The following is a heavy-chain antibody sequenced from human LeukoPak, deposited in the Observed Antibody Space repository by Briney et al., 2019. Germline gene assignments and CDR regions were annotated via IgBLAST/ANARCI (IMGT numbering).Heavy chain of an antibody. CDR1: GFTFSSYE. CDR2: IKQDGSEK. CDR3: ARAVGATRKYYFDY. D-gene: IGHD1-26*01. V-gene: IGHV3-7*01. J-gene: IGHJ4*02. Sequence: GGSLRLSCAASGFTFSSYEMNWVRQAPGKGLEWVANIKQDGSEKYYVDSVKGRFTISRDNAKKSLYLQMNSLRAEDTAVYYCARAVGATRKYYFDYWGQGTLVTVSS.